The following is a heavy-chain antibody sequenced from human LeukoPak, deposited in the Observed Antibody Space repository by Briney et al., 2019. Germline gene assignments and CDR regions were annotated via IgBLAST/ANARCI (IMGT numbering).Heavy chain of an antibody. CDR2: ISGSSSYI. CDR1: GFSFSSYT. CDR3: ARELASTDLS. Sequence: GGSLRLSRAASGFSFSSYTMTWVRQAPGKGLEWVSSISGSSSYIYYADSVKGRFTISRDNAKNSLYLQMNSLRVEDTAVYYCARELASTDLSWGQGTLVTVSS. D-gene: IGHD6-13*01. V-gene: IGHV3-21*01. J-gene: IGHJ4*02.